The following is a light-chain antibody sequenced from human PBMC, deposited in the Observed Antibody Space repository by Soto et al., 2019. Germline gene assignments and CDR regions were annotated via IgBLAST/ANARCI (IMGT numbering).Light chain of an antibody. CDR3: QQRSEWPIT. Sequence: EIVLTQSPATLPLSPGERATLSCRASQSVRSDLAWYQQKPGQAPRLLIYDASTRATGIPARFSGSGSGTDFTLTISSLEPEDFAVYYCQQRSEWPITFGQGTRLEIK. CDR1: QSVRSD. V-gene: IGKV3-11*01. J-gene: IGKJ5*01. CDR2: DAS.